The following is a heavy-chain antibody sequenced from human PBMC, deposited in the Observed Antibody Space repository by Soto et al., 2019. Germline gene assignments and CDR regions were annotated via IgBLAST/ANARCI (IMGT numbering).Heavy chain of an antibody. D-gene: IGHD3-9*01. V-gene: IGHV4-34*01. CDR1: GGSFSCYY. CDR3: ARGRGXYFDWFPHYYYYYGMDV. J-gene: IGHJ6*02. CDR2: INHSGST. Sequence: PSETLSLTCAVYGGSFSCYYWSWIRQPPGKGLEWIGEINHSGSTNYNPSLKSRVTISVDTSKNQFSLKLSSVTAADTAVYYCARGRGXYFDWFPHYYYYYGMDVWGQGTTVTVSS.